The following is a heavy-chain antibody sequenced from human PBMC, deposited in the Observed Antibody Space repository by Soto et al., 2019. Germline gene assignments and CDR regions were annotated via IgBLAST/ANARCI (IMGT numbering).Heavy chain of an antibody. CDR2: IYYTGSR. CDR3: SRHLVPHSGWWHFPAP. V-gene: IGHV4-61*08. J-gene: IGHJ5*02. D-gene: IGHD6-19*01. Sequence: QVPLQESGPGLVKASETLSLTCTVSGGSVSSTDYYWSWIRQPPGKGLEWIGYIYYTGSRNCNPSHMSIVNKSVNTSRIHFSLKVNSVTAADTAVHYGSRHLVPHSGWWHFPAPWGQGTLVTVSS. CDR1: GGSVSSTDYY.